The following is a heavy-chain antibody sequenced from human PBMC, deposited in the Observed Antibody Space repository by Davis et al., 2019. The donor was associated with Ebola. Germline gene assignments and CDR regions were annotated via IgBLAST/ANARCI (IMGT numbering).Heavy chain of an antibody. CDR3: ARGVVGATTGFDY. CDR1: GGSISSGDYY. J-gene: IGHJ4*02. Sequence: PSETLSLTCTVSGGSISSGDYYWSWIRQPPGKGLEWIGYIYYSGSTYYNPSLKSRVTISVDTSKNQFSLKLSSVTAADTAVYYCARGVVGATTGFDYWGQGTLVTVSS. CDR2: IYYSGST. D-gene: IGHD1-26*01. V-gene: IGHV4-30-4*01.